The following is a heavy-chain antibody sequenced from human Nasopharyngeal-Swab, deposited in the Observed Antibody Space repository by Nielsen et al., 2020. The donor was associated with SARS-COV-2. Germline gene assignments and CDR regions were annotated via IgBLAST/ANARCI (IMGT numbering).Heavy chain of an antibody. CDR2: IHSSGTP. CDR3: ARGFDP. V-gene: IGHV4-59*01. CDR1: GGSINTYY. J-gene: IGHJ5*02. Sequence: ESLKISCTVSGGSINTYYWSWIRQPPGKGLEWIGYIHSSGTPNYNPSLKSRVTMSVDTSKNQFSLKLSSVTAADTAVYYCARGFDPWGQGTLVTVSS.